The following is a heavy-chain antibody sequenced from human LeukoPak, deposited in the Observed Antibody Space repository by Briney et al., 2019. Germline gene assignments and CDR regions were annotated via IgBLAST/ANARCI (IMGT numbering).Heavy chain of an antibody. CDR3: ARPGSLDAFDIWGQGSRLALDAFDI. V-gene: IGHV4-39*01. CDR1: CGSISCCIYC. J-gene: IGHJ3*02. D-gene: IGHD3-10*01. Sequence: SETLSLTCSVSCGSISCCIYCWGWIRQPPGEGLEWIGIIYYSGSTYHNPSLKSRVTISVDTSKDQFSLKLSSVTAADTAVYYCARPGSLDAFDIWGQGSRLALDAFDIWGQGTMVTVSS. CDR2: IYYSGST.